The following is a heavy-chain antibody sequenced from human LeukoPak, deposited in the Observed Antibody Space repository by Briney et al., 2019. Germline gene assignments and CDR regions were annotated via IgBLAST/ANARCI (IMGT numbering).Heavy chain of an antibody. CDR2: IYYSGST. CDR1: GGSISNYY. V-gene: IGHV4-59*13. Sequence: SETLSLTCTVSGGSISNYYWSWIRQPPGKGLEWIGYIYYSGSTNYNPSLKSRVTISVDTSKNQFSLKLGSVTAADTAVYYCARDNQAGYCSGGSCSSLTWFDPWGQGTQVTVSS. J-gene: IGHJ5*02. CDR3: ARDNQAGYCSGGSCSSLTWFDP. D-gene: IGHD2-15*01.